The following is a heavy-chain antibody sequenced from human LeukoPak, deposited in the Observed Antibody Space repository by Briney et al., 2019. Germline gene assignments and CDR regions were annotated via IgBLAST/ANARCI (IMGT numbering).Heavy chain of an antibody. CDR2: IYYSGST. D-gene: IGHD2-21*02. V-gene: IGHV4-59*01. CDR1: GGSISSYY. J-gene: IGHJ5*02. Sequence: PSETLSLTCTVSGGSISSYYWSWIRQPPGKGLEWIGYIYYSGSTNYNPSLKSRVTISVDTSKNQFSLKLSSVTAADTAVYYCARGLVTAIAGNNWFDPWGQGTLVTVSS. CDR3: ARGLVTAIAGNNWFDP.